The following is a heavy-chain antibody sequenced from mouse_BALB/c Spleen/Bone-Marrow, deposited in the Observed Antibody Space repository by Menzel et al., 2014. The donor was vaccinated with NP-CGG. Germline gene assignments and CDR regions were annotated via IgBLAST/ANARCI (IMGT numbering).Heavy chain of an antibody. V-gene: IGHV1S56*01. CDR3: ARSGLIHYYGYFDY. CDR1: GYTFTSYD. J-gene: IGHJ2*01. CDR2: IYPGDGST. D-gene: IGHD1-2*01. Sequence: QVQLKHSGPELVKPGALVKISCKASGYTFTSYDINWVKQRPGQGLEWIGWIYPGDGSTKYNEKFKGKATLTADKSSSTAYMQLSGLTSEDSAVYFCARSGLIHYYGYFDYWGQGTTLTVSS.